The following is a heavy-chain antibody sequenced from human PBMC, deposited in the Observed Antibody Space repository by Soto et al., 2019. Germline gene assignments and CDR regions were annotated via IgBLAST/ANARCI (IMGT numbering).Heavy chain of an antibody. CDR3: ASEYSSGWYYFDY. Sequence: ASVKVSCKASGGTFSSYAISWVRQAPGQGLEWMGGIIPIFGTANYAQKFQGRVTITADESTSTAYMELSSLRSEDTAVYYCASEYSSGWYYFDYWGQGTLVTVSS. D-gene: IGHD6-19*01. CDR1: GGTFSSYA. V-gene: IGHV1-69*13. J-gene: IGHJ4*02. CDR2: IIPIFGTA.